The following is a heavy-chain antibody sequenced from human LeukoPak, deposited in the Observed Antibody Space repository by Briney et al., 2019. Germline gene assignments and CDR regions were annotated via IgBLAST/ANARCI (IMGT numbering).Heavy chain of an antibody. D-gene: IGHD5-24*01. CDR1: GGSISSYY. J-gene: IGHJ4*02. CDR2: IYISGSGST. Sequence: SETLSLTCTVSGGSISSYYWSWIRQPAGKGLEWIGRIYISGSGSTNYNPSLKSRVTMSVDTSKNQFSLKLSSVTAADTAVYYCARGGRDGYNYHFDYWGQGTLVTVSS. V-gene: IGHV4-4*07. CDR3: ARGGRDGYNYHFDY.